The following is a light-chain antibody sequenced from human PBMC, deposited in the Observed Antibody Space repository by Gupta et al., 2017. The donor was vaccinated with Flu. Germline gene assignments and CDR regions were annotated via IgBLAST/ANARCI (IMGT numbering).Light chain of an antibody. CDR1: RSDIGTNF. J-gene: IGLJ3*02. CDR2: RNN. V-gene: IGLV1-47*01. CDR3: ATWDDSVTGWV. Sequence: QSGLTPPPSVSETPGQRVTISCSGGRSDIGTNFVSWYQQLPGTAPTLLIYRNNQRPSGIPDRFSGSKSGTSASLAISGLRSEDEADYYCATWDDSVTGWVFGGGTKVTVL.